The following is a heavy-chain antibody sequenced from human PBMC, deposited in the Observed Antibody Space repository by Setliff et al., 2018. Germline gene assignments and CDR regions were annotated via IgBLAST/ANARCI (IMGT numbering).Heavy chain of an antibody. D-gene: IGHD1-26*01. J-gene: IGHJ4*02. CDR3: ASLGSYPTRADY. CDR1: GFTVSSNY. CDR2: IYSGGGT. Sequence: PGGSLRLSCAASGFTVSSNYMSWVRQAPGKGLEWVSVIYSGGGTYYADSVKGRFIISRDNSKNTLYFQMNSLRAEDTAVYYCASLGSYPTRADYWGQGTLVTVSS. V-gene: IGHV3-53*05.